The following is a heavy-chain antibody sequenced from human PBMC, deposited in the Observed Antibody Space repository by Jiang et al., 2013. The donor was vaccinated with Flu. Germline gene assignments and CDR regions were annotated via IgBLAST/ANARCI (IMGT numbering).Heavy chain of an antibody. V-gene: IGHV4-39*07. D-gene: IGHD6-19*01. CDR3: ARRGSGWYRGWFDP. Sequence: LLKPSETLSLTCTVSGGSISSSSYYWGWIRQPPGKGLEWIGSIYYSGSTYYNPSLKSRVTISVDTSKNQFSLKLSSVTAADTAVYYCARRGSGWYRGWFDPWGQGTLVTVSS. J-gene: IGHJ5*02. CDR2: IYYSGST. CDR1: GGSISSSSYY.